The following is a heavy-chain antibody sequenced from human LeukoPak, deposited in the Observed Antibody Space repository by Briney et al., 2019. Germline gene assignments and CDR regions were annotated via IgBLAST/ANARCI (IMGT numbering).Heavy chain of an antibody. V-gene: IGHV3-11*01. CDR3: ARDRGNSDPGDWFDS. CDR1: GVTFSSYA. Sequence: GSSLLLSCAAAGVTFSSYAMSWSRKPPGKGLERDSYISGSGSTVYYAASVRGRFTISRDNAKNSLFLQMNSLRAEDTAVYYCARDRGNSDPGDWFDSWGQGTLVTVSS. D-gene: IGHD4-23*01. J-gene: IGHJ5*01. CDR2: ISGSGSTV.